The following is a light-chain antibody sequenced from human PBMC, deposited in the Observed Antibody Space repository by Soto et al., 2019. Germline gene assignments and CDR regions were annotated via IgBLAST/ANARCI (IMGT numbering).Light chain of an antibody. V-gene: IGLV1-51*02. J-gene: IGLJ1*01. Sequence: QSALTQPPSVSATPGQKVTISCSGSSSNIGNNYVSWYQQLPGTAPKLLIYENNKRPSGIPVRFSGSKSGTSATLGITGLQTGDESDYYCGTWNSSLSAHVFVTGSKVPV. CDR3: GTWNSSLSAHV. CDR2: ENN. CDR1: SSNIGNNY.